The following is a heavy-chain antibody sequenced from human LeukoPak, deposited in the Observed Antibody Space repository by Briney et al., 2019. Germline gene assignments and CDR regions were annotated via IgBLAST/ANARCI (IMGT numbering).Heavy chain of an antibody. Sequence: SETLSLTCAVSGYSISSGYYWGWIRQPPGKGLEWIGSIYHSGSTYYNPSLKSRVTISVDTSKNQFSLKLSSVTAADTAVYYCARVWQGFDPWGQGTLVTVSS. V-gene: IGHV4-38-2*01. J-gene: IGHJ5*02. D-gene: IGHD2-8*01. CDR2: IYHSGST. CDR3: ARVWQGFDP. CDR1: GYSISSGYY.